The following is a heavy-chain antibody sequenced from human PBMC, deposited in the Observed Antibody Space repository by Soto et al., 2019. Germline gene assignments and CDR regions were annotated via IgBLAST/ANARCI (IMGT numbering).Heavy chain of an antibody. CDR2: ISVYNYNT. J-gene: IGHJ4*02. Sequence: QVQLVQSGAEVKKPGSSVKVSCKTSGYTFSNYGIAWVRQAPGQGLEWMGWISVYNYNTNYAQKLQGRVTMTREISTSTAYMELRSLISDDTAVYYCARGGGYYGSRTYPFEYWGQGTLVTVSS. D-gene: IGHD3-10*01. V-gene: IGHV1-18*01. CDR1: GYTFSNYG. CDR3: ARGGGYYGSRTYPFEY.